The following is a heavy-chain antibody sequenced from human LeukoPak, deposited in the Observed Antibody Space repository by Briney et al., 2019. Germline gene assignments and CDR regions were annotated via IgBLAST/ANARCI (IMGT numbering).Heavy chain of an antibody. Sequence: SQTLSLTCAISGDSVSSNSGAWNWLTQSPSRGLEWLGRTYYRSKWYNDYAVSVKSRITINPDTSKNQFSLQLNSVTPEDTAVYYCARAVRPTYSDYWGQGTLVTVSS. CDR2: TYYRSKWYN. D-gene: IGHD6-6*01. CDR1: GDSVSSNSGA. J-gene: IGHJ4*02. CDR3: ARAVRPTYSDY. V-gene: IGHV6-1*01.